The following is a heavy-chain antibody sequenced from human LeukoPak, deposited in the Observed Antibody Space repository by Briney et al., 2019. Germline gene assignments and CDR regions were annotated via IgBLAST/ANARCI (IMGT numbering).Heavy chain of an antibody. V-gene: IGHV4-61*02. Sequence: SQTLSLTCTVSGGSISSGSYYWSWIRQPAGKGLEWIGRIYTSGSTNYNPSLKSRVTISVDTSKNQFSLKLSSVTAADTAVYYCARGGIAARPPLFDYWGQGTLVTVSS. CDR3: ARGGIAARPPLFDY. J-gene: IGHJ4*02. CDR1: GGSISSGSYY. D-gene: IGHD6-6*01. CDR2: IYTSGST.